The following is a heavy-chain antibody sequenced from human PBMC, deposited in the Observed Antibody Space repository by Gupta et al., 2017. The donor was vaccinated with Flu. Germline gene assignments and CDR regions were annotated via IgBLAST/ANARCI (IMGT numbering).Heavy chain of an antibody. CDR1: GVTFKYYV. J-gene: IGHJ1*01. CDR2: ISWNSYST. V-gene: IGHV3-9*01. Sequence: QLVESGGHLVQLGRSLRLSCVASGVTFKYYVMHWGRQVTGKGLEWVSGISWNSYSTGYGDSVKGRFSISRDNGKNSLYLQMNSLRPEDTAIYYCSVGMGSSWHFGAAYWGQGTLVSVSS. CDR3: SVGMGSSWHFGAAY. D-gene: IGHD6-13*01.